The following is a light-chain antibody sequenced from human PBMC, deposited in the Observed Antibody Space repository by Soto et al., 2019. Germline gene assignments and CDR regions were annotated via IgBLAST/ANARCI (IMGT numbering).Light chain of an antibody. V-gene: IGLV1-44*01. CDR2: NNN. CDR1: SSNIGTET. J-gene: IGLJ2*01. Sequence: QSALTQPPSASGTPGQRVIISCSGSSSNIGTETVNWYQRLPGTAPKLLIYNNNQRPSGVPDRFSGSKSGTSASLAITGLQSEDEADYYCATWDDSLNGPVFGGGTKLTVL. CDR3: ATWDDSLNGPV.